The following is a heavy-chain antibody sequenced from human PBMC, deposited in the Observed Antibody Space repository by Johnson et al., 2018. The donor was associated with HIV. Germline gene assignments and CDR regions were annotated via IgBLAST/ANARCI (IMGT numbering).Heavy chain of an antibody. Sequence: VQLVESGGGLIQPGGSLRLSRAASGFTVSSNYMSWVRQAPGKGLEWVSVIYSGGSTYYADSVKGRFTISRDNSKNTLYLQMNSLRAEDTAVYYCARDSPPWGARGDIWGQGTMVTVSS. V-gene: IGHV3-53*01. J-gene: IGHJ3*02. CDR1: GFTVSSNY. CDR3: ARDSPPWGARGDI. D-gene: IGHD1-26*01. CDR2: IYSGGST.